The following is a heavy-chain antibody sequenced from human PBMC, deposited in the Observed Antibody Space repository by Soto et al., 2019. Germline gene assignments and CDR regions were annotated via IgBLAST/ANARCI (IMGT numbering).Heavy chain of an antibody. CDR3: ERSTNDYGDRH. Sequence: QVQLVQSGAEVKKPGASVKVSCKASGYTFTSYDINWVRQATGQGLEWMGWMNPDSGNTGYAQKFQXXVTMTRNTSISTAYMELSSLRSEDTAVYYCERSTNDYGDRHWGQGALVTVSS. CDR2: MNPDSGNT. V-gene: IGHV1-8*01. D-gene: IGHD4-17*01. CDR1: GYTFTSYD. J-gene: IGHJ4*02.